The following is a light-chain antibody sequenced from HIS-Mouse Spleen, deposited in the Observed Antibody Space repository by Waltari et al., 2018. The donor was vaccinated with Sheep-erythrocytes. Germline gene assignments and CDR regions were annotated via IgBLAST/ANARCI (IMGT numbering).Light chain of an antibody. Sequence: DIQLTQSPSFLSASVGDRVTITCRARQGISSYLAWYQQKPGKAPKLLIYAASTLQSGGPSRFSGSGSGTEFTLTISSLQPEDFATYYCQQLNSYPHTFGQGTKLEIK. CDR1: QGISSY. V-gene: IGKV1-9*01. CDR3: QQLNSYPHT. J-gene: IGKJ2*01. CDR2: AAS.